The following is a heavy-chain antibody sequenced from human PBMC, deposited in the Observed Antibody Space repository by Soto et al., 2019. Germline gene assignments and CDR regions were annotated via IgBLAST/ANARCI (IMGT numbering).Heavy chain of an antibody. D-gene: IGHD6-19*01. CDR3: ARFTRRAGNYFDY. Sequence: SETLSLTCTVSGGSISSYYWSWIRQPPGKGLEWIGYTYYSGSTNYNPSLKSRVTISVDTSKNQFSLKLTSVTAADTAVYYCARFTRRAGNYFDYWGQGTLVTVSS. V-gene: IGHV4-59*01. J-gene: IGHJ4*02. CDR1: GGSISSYY. CDR2: TYYSGST.